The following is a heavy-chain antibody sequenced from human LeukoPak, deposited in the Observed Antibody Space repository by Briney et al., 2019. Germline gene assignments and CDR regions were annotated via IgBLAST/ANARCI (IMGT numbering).Heavy chain of an antibody. CDR2: INPNSGGT. V-gene: IGHV1-2*02. J-gene: IGHJ4*02. D-gene: IGHD6-19*01. CDR3: AREWIAVAGTGDY. Sequence: EASVKVSCKASGYTFTGYYMHWVRQAPGQGLEWMGWINPNSGGTNYAQKFQGRVTMTRDTSISTAYMELSRLRSDDTAVYYCAREWIAVAGTGDYWGQGTLVTVSS. CDR1: GYTFTGYY.